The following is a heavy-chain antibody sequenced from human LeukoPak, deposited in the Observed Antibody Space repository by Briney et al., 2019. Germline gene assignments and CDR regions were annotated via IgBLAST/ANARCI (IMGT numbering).Heavy chain of an antibody. Sequence: GGSLRLSCAASGFTFSDYYMSWIRQAPGKGLEWVSYISSSGSTIYYADSVKGRFTISRDNAKNSLYLQMNSLRAGDTAVYYCASRSRYSYGQGNALQWGQGTLVTVSS. J-gene: IGHJ4*02. CDR1: GFTFSDYY. V-gene: IGHV3-11*04. CDR2: ISSSGSTI. D-gene: IGHD5-18*01. CDR3: ASRSRYSYGQGNALQ.